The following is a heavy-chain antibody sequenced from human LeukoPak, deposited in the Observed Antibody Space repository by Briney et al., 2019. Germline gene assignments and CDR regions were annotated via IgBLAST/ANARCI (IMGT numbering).Heavy chain of an antibody. CDR3: ARGRYYDSSGYYLDGDY. D-gene: IGHD3-22*01. CDR2: INHSGST. V-gene: IGHV4-34*01. Sequence: SETLSLTCAVYGGSFSGYYWSWIRQPPGKGLEWIGEINHSGSTNYNPSLKSRVTISVDTSKNQFSLKLSSVTAADTAVYYCARGRYYDSSGYYLDGDYWGQGTLVTVSS. CDR1: GGSFSGYY. J-gene: IGHJ4*02.